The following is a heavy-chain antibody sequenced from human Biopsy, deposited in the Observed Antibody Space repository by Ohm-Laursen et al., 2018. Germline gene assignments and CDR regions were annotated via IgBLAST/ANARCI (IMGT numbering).Heavy chain of an antibody. CDR2: ISFTGTSS. V-gene: IGHV3-48*03. CDR1: GFSFSAYE. Sequence: RLFRAASGFSFSAYEMNWVRQAPGKGLEWVSYISFTGTSSYYADSVKGRFTISRDNAKNSLYLQMNSLRAEDTGIYYCARDLKWGQGTLVTVSS. J-gene: IGHJ4*02. CDR3: ARDLK.